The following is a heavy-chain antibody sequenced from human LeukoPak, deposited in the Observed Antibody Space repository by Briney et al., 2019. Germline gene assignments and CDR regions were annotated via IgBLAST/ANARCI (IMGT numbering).Heavy chain of an antibody. V-gene: IGHV3-23*01. CDR2: IRDSGGST. Sequence: GGSLRLSCVASGFTFSDYAMSWVRQAPGKGLEWVSGIRDSGGSTYYADSVKGRCTISRDNSKNTVYLQMNNLRAEDTAVYFCARHDSFIPYWGQGTLVTVTS. D-gene: IGHD3-16*02. CDR3: ARHDSFIPY. CDR1: GFTFSDYA. J-gene: IGHJ4*02.